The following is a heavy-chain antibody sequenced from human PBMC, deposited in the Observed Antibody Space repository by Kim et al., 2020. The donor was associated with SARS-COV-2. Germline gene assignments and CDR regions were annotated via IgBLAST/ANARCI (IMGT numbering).Heavy chain of an antibody. J-gene: IGHJ6*02. CDR2: INHSGST. CDR1: GGSFSGYY. V-gene: IGHV4-34*01. Sequence: SETLSLTCAVYGGSFSGYYWSWIRQPPGKGLEWIGEINHSGSTNYNPSLKSRVTISVDTSKNQFSLKLSSVTAADTAVYYCARGPYGSSWYYYYGMDVWGQGTTVTVSS. CDR3: ARGPYGSSWYYYYGMDV. D-gene: IGHD6-13*01.